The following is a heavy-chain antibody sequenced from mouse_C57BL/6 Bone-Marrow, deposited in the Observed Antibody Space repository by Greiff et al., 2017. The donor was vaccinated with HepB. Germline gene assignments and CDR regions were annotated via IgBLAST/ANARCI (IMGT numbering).Heavy chain of an antibody. CDR3: ARIRGYYGSSYGCYFDY. D-gene: IGHD1-1*01. V-gene: IGHV8-8*01. J-gene: IGHJ2*01. CDR1: GFSLSTFGMG. CDR2: IWWDDDK. Sequence: QVTLKESGPGILQPSQTLSLTCSFSGFSLSTFGMGVGWIRQPSGKGLEWLAHIWWDDDKYYNPALKSRLTISKDTSKNQVFLKIANVDTADTATYYCARIRGYYGSSYGCYFDYWGQGTTLTVSS.